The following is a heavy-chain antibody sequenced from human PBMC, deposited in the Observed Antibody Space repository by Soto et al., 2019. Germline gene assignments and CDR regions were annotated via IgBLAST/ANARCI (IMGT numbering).Heavy chain of an antibody. CDR2: ISGSGGST. V-gene: IGHV3-23*01. CDR3: AKDSGLGVAENWFDP. D-gene: IGHD2-15*01. Sequence: GGSLRLSCAASGFTFSSYAMSWVRQAPGKGLEWVSAISGSGGSTYYADSVKGRFTISRDNSKNTLYLQMNSLRAEDTAVYYCAKDSGLGVAENWFDPWGQGTLVTVSS. CDR1: GFTFSSYA. J-gene: IGHJ5*02.